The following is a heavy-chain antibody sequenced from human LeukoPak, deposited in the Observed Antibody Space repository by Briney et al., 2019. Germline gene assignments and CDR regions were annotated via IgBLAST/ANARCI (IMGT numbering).Heavy chain of an antibody. CDR1: GYRFTSYW. J-gene: IGHJ6*03. CDR3: ARSRFLVVNTYYYYYMDV. Sequence: GESLKISCKGSGYRFTSYWIGWVRQMPGKGLEWMGIIYPGDSDTRYSPSFQGQVTISADKSISTAYLQWSSLKASDTAMYYCARSRFLVVNTYYYYYMDVWGKGTTVTVSS. V-gene: IGHV5-51*01. D-gene: IGHD2-15*01. CDR2: IYPGDSDT.